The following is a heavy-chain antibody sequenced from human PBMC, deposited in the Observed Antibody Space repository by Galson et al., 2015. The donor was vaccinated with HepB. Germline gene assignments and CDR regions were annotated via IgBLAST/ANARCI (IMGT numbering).Heavy chain of an antibody. J-gene: IGHJ6*02. V-gene: IGHV5-51*01. Sequence: QSGAEVKKPGESLKISCKGSGYSFTSYWIGWVRQMPGKGLEWMGIIYPGDSDTRYSPSFRGQVTISADKSISTAYLQWSSLKASDTAMYYCARHRMQVGIAAAHYGMDVWGQGTTVTVSS. D-gene: IGHD6-13*01. CDR2: IYPGDSDT. CDR3: ARHRMQVGIAAAHYGMDV. CDR1: GYSFTSYW.